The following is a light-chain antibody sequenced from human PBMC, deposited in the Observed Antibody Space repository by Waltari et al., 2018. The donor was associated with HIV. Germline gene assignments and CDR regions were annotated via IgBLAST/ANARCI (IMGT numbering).Light chain of an antibody. V-gene: IGLV3-1*01. CDR2: QDS. J-gene: IGLJ2*01. Sequence: SYELTPPPSVSVSPGQPSSITCSGDKLGDKYACWYQQKPGQSPVVVSDQDSKRPSGIPERFSGSNSGNTATLTISGTQAMDEADYYCQAWDSSTVVFGGGTKLTVL. CDR3: QAWDSSTVV. CDR1: KLGDKY.